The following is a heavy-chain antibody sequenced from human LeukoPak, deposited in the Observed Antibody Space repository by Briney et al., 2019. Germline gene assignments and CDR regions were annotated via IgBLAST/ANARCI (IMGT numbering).Heavy chain of an antibody. CDR1: GVTFEDYY. CDR3: AKGQLDYYGSGTLMPYYFDY. Sequence: GGSLRLSCKGSGVTFEDYYLSWIRQAPGKGLEWISYISSTGGDKFYADPVKGRFTISRDNSKNSLYLQMNSLRTEDTALYYCAKGQLDYYGSGTLMPYYFDYWGQGTLVTVSS. V-gene: IGHV3-11*01. CDR2: ISSTGGDK. D-gene: IGHD3-10*01. J-gene: IGHJ4*02.